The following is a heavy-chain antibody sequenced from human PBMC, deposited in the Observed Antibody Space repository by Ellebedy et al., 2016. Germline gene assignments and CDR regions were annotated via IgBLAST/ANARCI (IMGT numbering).Heavy chain of an antibody. V-gene: IGHV3-23*01. J-gene: IGHJ4*02. CDR1: GFTFRNFF. Sequence: GESLKISXVASGFTFRNFFMSWVRQAPGGGLEWISTISGDGDIIFSADSVKGRFTISRDNSRYTLYLQMDSLRAADTAVYYCYYGHYFGYWGQGTLVTVSS. CDR3: YYGHYFGY. D-gene: IGHD4-17*01. CDR2: ISGDGDII.